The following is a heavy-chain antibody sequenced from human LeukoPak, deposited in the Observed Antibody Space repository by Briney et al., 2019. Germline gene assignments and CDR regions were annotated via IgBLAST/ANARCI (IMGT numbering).Heavy chain of an antibody. CDR3: ARARGYCAADCCRYAFDY. CDR2: ISNSGRNT. D-gene: IGHD2-21*02. J-gene: IGHJ4*02. Sequence: SGGSLTLSCAASGFTFSSYTMSWVRQAPGKGLEWVSTISNSGRNTFYTHSVKGRSTISRDNSKNPLYLKMNSLRAGDTAVYSCARARGYCAADCCRYAFDYWGQGTLVTVSS. V-gene: IGHV3-23*01. CDR1: GFTFSSYT.